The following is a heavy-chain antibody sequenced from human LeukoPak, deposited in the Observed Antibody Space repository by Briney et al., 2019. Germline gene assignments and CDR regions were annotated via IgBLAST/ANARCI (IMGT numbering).Heavy chain of an antibody. V-gene: IGHV3-48*03. D-gene: IGHD3-10*01. CDR2: LSSSGSAF. J-gene: IGHJ6*03. CDR1: GFTFRSYE. Sequence: GGSLTLSCEDSGFTFRSYEMNWVRQAPGKGLEWIAYLSSSGSAFSYADSVKGRFTIARDNSKNTLYLQMNSLRAEDTAVYYCAKGSTYYYGSGSFYYMDGWGKGTTVTVSS. CDR3: AKGSTYYYGSGSFYYMDG.